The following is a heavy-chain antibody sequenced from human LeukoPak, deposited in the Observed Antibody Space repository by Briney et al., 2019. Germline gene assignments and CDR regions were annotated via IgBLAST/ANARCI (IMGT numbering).Heavy chain of an antibody. J-gene: IGHJ5*02. D-gene: IGHD3-10*01. CDR2: ITSSSTYR. Sequence: PGGSLRLSCAASGFTFSNYNMNWVRQAPGKGLEWVSSITSSSTYRYYADSVKGRFTISRDNSKNTLYLQMNSLRAEDTAVYYCARGAYGSGSYGDNWFDPWGQGTLVTVSS. CDR3: ARGAYGSGSYGDNWFDP. CDR1: GFTFSNYN. V-gene: IGHV3-21*01.